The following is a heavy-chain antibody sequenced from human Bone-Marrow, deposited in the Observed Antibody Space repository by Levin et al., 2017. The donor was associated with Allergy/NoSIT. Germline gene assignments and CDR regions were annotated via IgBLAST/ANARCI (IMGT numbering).Heavy chain of an antibody. Sequence: RAGGSLRLSCAASGFTFNNYAMSWVRQAPGRGLEWVSAISGSGDSTYYAGSVKGRFTISRDNSKNTLYLQMSSLGAEDTAVYYCAKRDSGYSYGYVDDYWGQGTLVTVSS. CDR3: AKRDSGYSYGYVDDY. CDR1: GFTFNNYA. D-gene: IGHD5-18*01. CDR2: ISGSGDST. V-gene: IGHV3-23*01. J-gene: IGHJ4*02.